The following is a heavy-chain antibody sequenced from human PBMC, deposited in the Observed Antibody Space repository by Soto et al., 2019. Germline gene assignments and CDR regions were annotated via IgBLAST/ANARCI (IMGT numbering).Heavy chain of an antibody. J-gene: IGHJ6*02. CDR3: ARANYSLREYYYYGMDV. CDR1: GFTFSSYW. Sequence: EVQLVESGGGLVQPGGSLRLSCAASGFTFSSYWMHWVRQAPGKGLVWVSRINSDGSSASYADSVKGRFTISRDNAKKTLYLQMNSLRAEDTAVYYCARANYSLREYYYYGMDVWGQGTTVTVSS. V-gene: IGHV3-74*01. D-gene: IGHD3-10*02. CDR2: INSDGSSA.